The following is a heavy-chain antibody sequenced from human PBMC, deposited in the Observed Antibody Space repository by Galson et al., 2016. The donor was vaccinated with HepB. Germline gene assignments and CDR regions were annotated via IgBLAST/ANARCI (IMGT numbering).Heavy chain of an antibody. CDR3: AKPMVRGVINRWYYGMDV. V-gene: IGHV3-23*01. CDR1: GLTFSNHA. J-gene: IGHJ6*02. Sequence: SLRLSCAASGLTFSNHAMNWVRQAPGTGLEWVSASSGNTGRTYYADSVKGRFTISSGNSKNTLYLQMNSLRADDTAVYYCAKPMVRGVINRWYYGMDVWGPGTTVTVSS. CDR2: SSGNTGRT. D-gene: IGHD3-10*01.